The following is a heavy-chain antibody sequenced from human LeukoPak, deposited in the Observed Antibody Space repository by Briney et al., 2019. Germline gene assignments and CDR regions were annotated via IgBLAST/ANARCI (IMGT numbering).Heavy chain of an antibody. D-gene: IGHD3-10*01. CDR1: GGSISRSSYY. CDR3: ARHYCGSGSSCYYYYYMDV. CDR2: MYYNGSP. Sequence: PSETLSLTCTVSGGSISRSSYYWGWIRQPPGKGLEWIGSMYYNGSPYYNPSLKSRVTISLDTSKNQFSLKLSSVTAADTAVYYCARHYCGSGSSCYYYYYMDVWGKGTTVTISS. V-gene: IGHV4-39*01. J-gene: IGHJ6*03.